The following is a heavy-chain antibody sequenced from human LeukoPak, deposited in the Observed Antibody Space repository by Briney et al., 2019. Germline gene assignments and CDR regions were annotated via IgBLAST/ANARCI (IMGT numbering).Heavy chain of an antibody. CDR2: FDPEDGET. CDR3: ATPGGGSSSDAFDI. V-gene: IGHV1-24*01. Sequence: ASVKVSCKVSGYTFTELSMHWVRQAPGKGLEWMGGFDPEDGETIYAQKFQGRVTMTEDTSTDTAYMELSSLRSEDTAVYYCATPGGGSSSDAFDIWGQGTMVTVSS. J-gene: IGHJ3*02. D-gene: IGHD2-15*01. CDR1: GYTFTELS.